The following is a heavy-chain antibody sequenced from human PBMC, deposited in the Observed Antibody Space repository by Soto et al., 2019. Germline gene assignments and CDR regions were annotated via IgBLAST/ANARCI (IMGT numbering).Heavy chain of an antibody. CDR1: GNTFTYRY. V-gene: IGHV1-45*02. D-gene: IGHD1-26*01. CDR3: AGGGAGSGPFTWELPDH. Sequence: SVKVSCKALGNTFTYRYLHWVRQAPGQALEWMGWITPFSGDVHYAQKFQERVTLTRDRSINTAYMQMSSLRSEDTAMYFCAGGGAGSGPFTWELPDHWGQGTLVTVPS. CDR2: ITPFSGDV. J-gene: IGHJ4*02.